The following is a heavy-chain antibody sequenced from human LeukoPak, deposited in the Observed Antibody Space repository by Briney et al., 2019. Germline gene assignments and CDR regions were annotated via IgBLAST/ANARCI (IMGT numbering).Heavy chain of an antibody. V-gene: IGHV3-21*01. Sequence: NPGGSLRLSCAASGFTFSSYSMNWVRQAPGKGLEWVSSISSSSSYIYYADSVKGRFTISRDNAKNSLYLQMNNLRAEDTAVYYCVRDWGRVANAFDIWGQGTMVTVSS. J-gene: IGHJ3*02. CDR2: ISSSSSYI. CDR1: GFTFSSYS. CDR3: VRDWGRVANAFDI. D-gene: IGHD5-12*01.